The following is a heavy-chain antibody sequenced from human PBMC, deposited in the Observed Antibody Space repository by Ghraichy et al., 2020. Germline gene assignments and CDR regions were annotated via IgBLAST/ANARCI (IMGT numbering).Heavy chain of an antibody. CDR1: GGAISSSAYS. D-gene: IGHD1-7*01. CDR2: VYYDGST. V-gene: IGHV4-30-2*01. CDR3: ARALNYRGFDY. Sequence: SETLSLTCAVSGGAISSSAYSWTWVRQPPEKGLEWIAYVYYDGSTYYNPSLKSRVTISPDNSKNQFSLELTSVTAADTAVYYCARALNYRGFDYWGQGTLVTVSS. J-gene: IGHJ4*02.